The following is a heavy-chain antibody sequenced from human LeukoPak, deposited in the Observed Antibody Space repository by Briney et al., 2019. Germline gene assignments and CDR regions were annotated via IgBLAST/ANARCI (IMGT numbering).Heavy chain of an antibody. Sequence: GGSLRLSCAASGFTFSDYYMSWIRQAPGKGLEWVSYICGSGRTIYYADSVKGRLTISRDNAKNSVYLQMNNLRAEDTAVYYCARDRLGDYDHSGYYDKWGQGTLVTVSS. D-gene: IGHD3-22*01. CDR1: GFTFSDYY. CDR3: ARDRLGDYDHSGYYDK. J-gene: IGHJ4*02. V-gene: IGHV3-11*01. CDR2: ICGSGRTI.